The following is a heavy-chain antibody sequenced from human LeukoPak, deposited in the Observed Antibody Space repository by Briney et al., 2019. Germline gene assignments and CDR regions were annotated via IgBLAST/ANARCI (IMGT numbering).Heavy chain of an antibody. D-gene: IGHD2-15*01. J-gene: IGHJ4*02. Sequence: PGGSLRLSCAASGFSFRSYAMSWVRQAPGKGLEWVANIQQDGSEKYYVDSVKGRFTISRDNAKNSLYLQMNSLRAEDTAVYYCARSLGYCSGGSCFPFDNWGQGTLVTVSS. CDR2: IQQDGSEK. CDR1: GFSFRSYA. CDR3: ARSLGYCSGGSCFPFDN. V-gene: IGHV3-7*02.